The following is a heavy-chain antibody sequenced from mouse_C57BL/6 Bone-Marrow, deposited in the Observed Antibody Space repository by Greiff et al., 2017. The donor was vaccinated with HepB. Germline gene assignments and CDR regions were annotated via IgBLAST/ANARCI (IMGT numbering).Heavy chain of an antibody. CDR3: ARGDGYYGSSYVPTMDY. CDR2: IDPSDSYT. Sequence: QVQLQQSGAELVMPGASVKLSCKASGYTFTSYWMHWVKQRPGQGLEWIGEIDPSDSYTNYNQKFKGKSTLTVDKSSSTAYMQLSSLTSEDSAVYYCARGDGYYGSSYVPTMDYWGQEPQSPSPQ. D-gene: IGHD1-1*01. J-gene: IGHJ4*01. CDR1: GYTFTSYW. V-gene: IGHV1-69*01.